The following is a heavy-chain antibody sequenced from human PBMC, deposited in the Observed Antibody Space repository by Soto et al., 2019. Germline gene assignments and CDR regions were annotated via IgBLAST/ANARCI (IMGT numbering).Heavy chain of an antibody. J-gene: IGHJ6*02. Sequence: PVGSLRLSCAASGFTFSSYGMHWVRQAPGKGLEWVAVIWYDGSNKYYADSVKGRFTISRDNSKNTLYLQMNSLRAEDTAVYYCARDRKLEAARPRYYYGMDVWGQGTTVTVSS. V-gene: IGHV3-33*01. CDR2: IWYDGSNK. CDR1: GFTFSSYG. D-gene: IGHD6-6*01. CDR3: ARDRKLEAARPRYYYGMDV.